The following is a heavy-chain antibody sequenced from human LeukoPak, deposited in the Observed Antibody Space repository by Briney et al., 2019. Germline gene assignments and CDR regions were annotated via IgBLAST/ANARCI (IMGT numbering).Heavy chain of an antibody. J-gene: IGHJ4*02. CDR3: AKRSDYGVNSNYFDY. CDR1: GFTFSSYG. CDR2: ISDSVTST. D-gene: IGHD4-23*01. Sequence: QPGGSLRLSCAASGFTFSSYGMSWVRQAPGKGLEWVSAISDSVTSTYYADSVKGRFTISRANFKNTLYLQMNSLRAEDTAVYYCAKRSDYGVNSNYFDYWGQGTLVTVSS. V-gene: IGHV3-23*01.